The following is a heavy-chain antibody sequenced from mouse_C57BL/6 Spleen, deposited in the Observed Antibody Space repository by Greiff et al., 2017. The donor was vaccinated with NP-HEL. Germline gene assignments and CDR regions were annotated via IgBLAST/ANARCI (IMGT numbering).Heavy chain of an antibody. CDR1: GYAFTNYL. CDR2: INPGSGGT. D-gene: IGHD2-5*01. J-gene: IGHJ2*01. Sequence: VQLQESGAELVRPGTSVKVSCKASGYAFTNYLIEWVKQRPGQGLAWIGVINPGSGGTNYNEKFKGKATLTADKSSSTAYMQLSSLTSEDSAVYFCARMNYSNPYYFDYWGQGTTLTVSS. V-gene: IGHV1-54*01. CDR3: ARMNYSNPYYFDY.